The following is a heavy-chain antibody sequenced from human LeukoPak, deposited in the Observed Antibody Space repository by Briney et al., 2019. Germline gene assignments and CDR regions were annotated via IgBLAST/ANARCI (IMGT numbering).Heavy chain of an antibody. V-gene: IGHV1-46*01. CDR1: GYTFTSYY. J-gene: IGHJ4*02. D-gene: IGHD4-17*01. CDR2: INPSGGST. Sequence: GASVKVSCKASGYTFTSYYMHWVRQAPGQGLEWMGIINPSGGSTSYAQKFQGRVTMTRDMSTSTVYMELSSLRSEDTAVYYCARVNGDYAAFNWGQGTLVTVSS. CDR3: ARVNGDYAAFN.